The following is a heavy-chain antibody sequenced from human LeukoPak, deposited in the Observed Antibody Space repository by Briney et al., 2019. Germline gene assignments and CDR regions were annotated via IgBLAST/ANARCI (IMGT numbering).Heavy chain of an antibody. V-gene: IGHV1-2*02. D-gene: IGHD6-13*01. CDR1: GYTFTGYY. Sequence: ASVKVSCKASGYTFTGYYMHWVRQAPGQGLEWMGWINPNSGGTNYAQKFQGRVTMTRDTSISTAYMELSRLRSDDTAVYYCARAPGGGYSSIWSPGRFDYWGQGTLVTVSS. CDR2: INPNSGGT. CDR3: ARAPGGGYSSIWSPGRFDY. J-gene: IGHJ4*02.